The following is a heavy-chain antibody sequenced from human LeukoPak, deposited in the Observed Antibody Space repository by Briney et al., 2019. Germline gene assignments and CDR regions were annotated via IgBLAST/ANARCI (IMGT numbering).Heavy chain of an antibody. J-gene: IGHJ4*02. CDR3: AREGAYDILTGYYSPLDY. CDR1: GFTFSSYA. Sequence: GGSLRLSCAASGFTFSSYAMHWVRQAPGKGLEWVAVISYDGSNKYYADSVKGRFTIPRDNSKNTLYLQMNSLRAEDTAVYYCAREGAYDILTGYYSPLDYWGQGTLVTVSS. D-gene: IGHD3-9*01. V-gene: IGHV3-30-3*01. CDR2: ISYDGSNK.